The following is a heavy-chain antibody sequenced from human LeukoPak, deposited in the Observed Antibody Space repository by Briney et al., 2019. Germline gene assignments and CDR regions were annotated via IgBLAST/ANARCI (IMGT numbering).Heavy chain of an antibody. CDR2: VIPIFGTA. V-gene: IGHV1-69*05. CDR1: GGTFSSYA. Sequence: SVKVSCKASGGTFSSYAISWVRQAPGQGLEWMGGVIPIFGTANYAQKFQGRVTITTDESTSTAYMELSSLRSEDTAVYYCARGNYGGDCYPYYYSYYMDVWGKGTTVTVSS. J-gene: IGHJ6*03. CDR3: ARGNYGGDCYPYYYSYYMDV. D-gene: IGHD2-21*02.